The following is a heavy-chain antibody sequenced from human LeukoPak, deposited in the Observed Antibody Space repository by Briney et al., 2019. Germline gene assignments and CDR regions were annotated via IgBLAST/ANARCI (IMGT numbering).Heavy chain of an antibody. D-gene: IGHD4-17*01. CDR1: GFTFSSRDW. Sequence: GGSLRLSCVASGFTFSSRDWMTWVRQAPGKGLEWISSISSSSSYIFYADSVKGRSTMSRDNAKKSLFLQMNSLRAEDTAVYYCARDYGDYEPGRHHYYYYYMDVWGKGTTVTVSS. V-gene: IGHV3-21*01. CDR2: ISSSSSYI. CDR3: ARDYGDYEPGRHHYYYYYMDV. J-gene: IGHJ6*03.